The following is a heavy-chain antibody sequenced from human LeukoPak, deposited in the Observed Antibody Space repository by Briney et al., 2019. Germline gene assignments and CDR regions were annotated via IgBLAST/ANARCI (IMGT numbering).Heavy chain of an antibody. CDR3: ARGLSDLVYFDY. CDR1: GGSISSYY. J-gene: IGHJ4*02. Sequence: PSETLSLTCTVSGGSISSYYWSWIRQPPGKGLEWIGYNYYSGSTNYNPSLKSRVTISVDTSKNQFSLKLSSVTAADTAVYYCARGLSDLVYFDYWGQGTLVTVSS. D-gene: IGHD2-21*02. V-gene: IGHV4-59*01. CDR2: NYYSGST.